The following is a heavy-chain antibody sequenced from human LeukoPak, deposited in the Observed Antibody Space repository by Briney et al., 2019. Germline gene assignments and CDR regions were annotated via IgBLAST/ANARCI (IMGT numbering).Heavy chain of an antibody. V-gene: IGHV3-30*04. CDR2: ISYDGSNK. D-gene: IGHD4-17*01. J-gene: IGHJ4*02. Sequence: PGRSLRLSCAASGFTFSSYAMHWVRQAPGKGLEWVAVISYDGSNKYYADSVKGRFTISRDNSKNTLYLQMNSLRAEDTAVYYCARVDYGDFYFDYWGQGTLVTVSS. CDR1: GFTFSSYA. CDR3: ARVDYGDFYFDY.